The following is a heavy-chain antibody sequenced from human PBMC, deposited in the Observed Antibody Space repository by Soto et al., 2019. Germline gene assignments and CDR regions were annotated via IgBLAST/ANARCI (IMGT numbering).Heavy chain of an antibody. D-gene: IGHD3-22*01. J-gene: IGHJ4*02. CDR2: ISYDGSNK. CDR3: ATNIPEYYYDSSGGNY. CDR1: GFTFSSYG. V-gene: IGHV3-30*03. Sequence: QVQLVESGGGVVQPGRSLRLSCAASGFTFSSYGMHWVRQAPGKGLEWVAVISYDGSNKYYADSVKGRFTISRDNXKXXLYLQMNSLRAEDTAVYYCATNIPEYYYDSSGGNYWGQGTLVTVSS.